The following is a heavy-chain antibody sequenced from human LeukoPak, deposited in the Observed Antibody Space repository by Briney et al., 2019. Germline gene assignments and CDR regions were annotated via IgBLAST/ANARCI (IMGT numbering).Heavy chain of an antibody. V-gene: IGHV3-23*01. CDR3: AKDHWDY. D-gene: IGHD1-1*01. CDR2: ISGSGDNT. CDR1: RFSFNSYA. Sequence: GGSLRLSCAASRFSFNSYAMSWVRQAPGKGLEWVSGISGSGDNTYYVDSVKGRFTISRDNSKNTLYLQMSSLRAEDTAVYYCAKDHWDYWGQGTLVTVSS. J-gene: IGHJ4*02.